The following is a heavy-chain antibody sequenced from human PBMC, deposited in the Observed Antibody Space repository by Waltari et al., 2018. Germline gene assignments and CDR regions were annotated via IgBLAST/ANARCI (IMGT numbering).Heavy chain of an antibody. V-gene: IGHV3-74*01. CDR1: GFTFRGSW. CDR3: VRGGGTYGDWDY. J-gene: IGHJ4*02. Sequence: EVPLVESGGGLVQPGGSLRLSCAASGFTFRGSWIHCVRQAPGQGLVWVSRINGDGRNTNYADSVKGRFTISRDNAKNTLYLQMNSLRAEDTAVYYCVRGGGTYGDWDYWGLGTLVTVSS. D-gene: IGHD4-17*01. CDR2: INGDGRNT.